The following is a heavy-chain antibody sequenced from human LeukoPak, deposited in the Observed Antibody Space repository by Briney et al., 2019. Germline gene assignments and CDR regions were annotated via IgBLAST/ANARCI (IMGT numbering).Heavy chain of an antibody. V-gene: IGHV3-23*01. CDR3: AKEGYYDILFIDY. D-gene: IGHD3-9*01. CDR2: IGGSGGST. J-gene: IGHJ4*02. CDR1: GFTFSSYA. Sequence: PGGSLRLSCAASGFTFSSYAMSWVRQAPGKGLEWVSAIGGSGGSTYYADSVKGRFTISRDNSKNTLYLQMNSLRAEDSAVYYCAKEGYYDILFIDYWGQGTLVTVSS.